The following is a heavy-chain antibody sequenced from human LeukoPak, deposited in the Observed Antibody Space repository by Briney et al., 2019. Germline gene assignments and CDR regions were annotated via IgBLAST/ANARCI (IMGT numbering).Heavy chain of an antibody. CDR2: ISSSSSYI. CDR3: ARASVYSNFDY. V-gene: IGHV3-21*01. J-gene: IGHJ4*02. D-gene: IGHD4-11*01. CDR1: GFTFRSYS. Sequence: GGSLRLFCAASGFTFRSYSMNWVRQAPGKGLEWVSSISSSSSYIYYADSVKGRFTISRDNAKNSLYLQMNSPRAEDTAVYYCARASVYSNFDYWGQGTLVTVSS.